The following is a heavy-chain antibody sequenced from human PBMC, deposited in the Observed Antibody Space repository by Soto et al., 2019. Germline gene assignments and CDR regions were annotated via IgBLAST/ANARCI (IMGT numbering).Heavy chain of an antibody. Sequence: QVQLVQSGAEVKKPGSSVKVSCKASGGTFSSYTISWVRQAPGQGLEWMGRIIPILGIANYEQKLQGRVTITADKSTSTAYMELSSLRSEDTAVYYCASLAPRSNSPVWGQGTTVTVSS. CDR2: IIPILGIA. V-gene: IGHV1-69*02. J-gene: IGHJ6*02. CDR3: ASLAPRSNSPV. CDR1: GGTFSSYT. D-gene: IGHD1-26*01.